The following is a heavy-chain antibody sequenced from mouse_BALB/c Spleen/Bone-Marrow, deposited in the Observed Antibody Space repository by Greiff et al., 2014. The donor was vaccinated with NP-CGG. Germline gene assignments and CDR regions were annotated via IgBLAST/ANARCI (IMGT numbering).Heavy chain of an antibody. CDR2: INPSNGRT. Sequence: QVQLQQPGAELVKPGAPVKLSCKASGYTFTSYWMHWVKQRPGQGLEWIGEINPSNGRTNYNEKFKSKATLTVDKSSSTAYMQLSSLTSEDSVVYYCARTYFDYWGQGTTLTVSS. J-gene: IGHJ2*01. CDR1: GYTFTSYW. CDR3: ARTYFDY. V-gene: IGHV1S81*02.